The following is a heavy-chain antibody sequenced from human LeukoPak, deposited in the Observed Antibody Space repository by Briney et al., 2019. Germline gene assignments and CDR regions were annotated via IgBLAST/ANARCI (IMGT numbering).Heavy chain of an antibody. D-gene: IGHD5-18*01. CDR3: ARDSGAMVVFDY. Sequence: SETLSLTCTVSGGSISSYYWSWIRQPAGKGLEWIGRIYTSGSTNYNPSLKSRVTISVDKSKNQFSLKLGSVTAADTAVYYCARDSGAMVVFDYWGQGTLVTVSS. CDR1: GGSISSYY. CDR2: IYTSGST. J-gene: IGHJ4*02. V-gene: IGHV4-4*07.